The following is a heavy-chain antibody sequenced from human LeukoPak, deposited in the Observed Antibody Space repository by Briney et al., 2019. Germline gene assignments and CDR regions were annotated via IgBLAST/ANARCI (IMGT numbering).Heavy chain of an antibody. D-gene: IGHD2-21*02. CDR2: IGTAGDT. J-gene: IGHJ6*03. CDR3: ARSTSATAGYYYMDV. Sequence: QSGGSLTLSCAPSGFTFNSYDMHWVRQATGKGLEWVSAIGTAGDTYYPGSVKGRFTISRENAKNSLYLQMNRLRAGDTAVYYCARSTSATAGYYYMDVWGKGTTVTVSS. CDR1: GFTFNSYD. V-gene: IGHV3-13*01.